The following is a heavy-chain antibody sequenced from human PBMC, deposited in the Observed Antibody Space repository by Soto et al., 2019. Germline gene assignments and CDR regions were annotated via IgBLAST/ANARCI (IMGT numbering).Heavy chain of an antibody. CDR3: ASNYYDSSGYYYYFDY. V-gene: IGHV1-69*13. CDR1: GGTFSSYA. Sequence: RASVKVSCKASGGTFSSYAISWVRQAPGQGLEWMGGIIPIFGTANYAQKFQGRVTITADESTSTAYMELSSLRSEDTAVYYCASNYYDSSGYYYYFDYWGQGTLVTVSS. CDR2: IIPIFGTA. J-gene: IGHJ4*02. D-gene: IGHD3-22*01.